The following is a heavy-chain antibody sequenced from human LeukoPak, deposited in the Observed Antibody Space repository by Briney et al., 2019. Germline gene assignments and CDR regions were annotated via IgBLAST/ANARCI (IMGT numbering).Heavy chain of an antibody. CDR2: MHPNSGDT. J-gene: IGHJ4*02. Sequence: ASVKVSCKASGYTFTSYDINWVRQAPGQGLEWMGWMHPNSGDTGYAQKFQGRVTMTRNTAIRTAYMELSSLTSDDTAVYFCARGPMVGADGYWGQGALVTVSS. D-gene: IGHD1-26*01. CDR3: ARGPMVGADGY. CDR1: GYTFTSYD. V-gene: IGHV1-8*01.